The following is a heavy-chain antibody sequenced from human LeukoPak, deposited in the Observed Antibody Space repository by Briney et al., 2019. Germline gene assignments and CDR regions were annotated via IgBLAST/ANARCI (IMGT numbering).Heavy chain of an antibody. D-gene: IGHD3-3*01. V-gene: IGHV1-69*04. CDR1: GGTFSSYA. J-gene: IGHJ4*02. Sequence: SVKVSCKASGGTFSSYAISWVRQAPGQGLEWMGRIIPILGIANYAQKFQGRVTITADKSTSTAYMELSSLRSEDTAVYYCARDRVEIFGDYWGQGTLVTVSS. CDR2: IIPILGIA. CDR3: ARDRVEIFGDY.